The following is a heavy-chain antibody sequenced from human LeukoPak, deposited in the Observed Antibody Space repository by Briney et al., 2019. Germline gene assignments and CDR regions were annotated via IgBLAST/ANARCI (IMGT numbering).Heavy chain of an antibody. CDR3: ANHLACGSTSCPPFDY. CDR1: GFTFSSYS. Sequence: GGSLRVSCAASGFTFSSYSMSWVRQAPGKGVEWVSSISDDSNYIYYADSVEGRFTISRDNAKNSLYLQMNSLRAEDTAVYYCANHLACGSTSCPPFDYWGQGTLVTVSS. V-gene: IGHV3-21*01. D-gene: IGHD2-2*01. CDR2: ISDDSNYI. J-gene: IGHJ4*02.